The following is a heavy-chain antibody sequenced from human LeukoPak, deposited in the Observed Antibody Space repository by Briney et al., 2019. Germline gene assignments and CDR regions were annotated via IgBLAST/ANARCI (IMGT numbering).Heavy chain of an antibody. J-gene: IGHJ6*02. CDR1: GGSTSGFS. CDR2: MFYIGST. Sequence: SETLSLTCTVSGGSTSGFSWSWIRQPPGKGLEYIGSMFYIGSTDYNPSLKSRMSMYVDTSKDQVYLRLTSVTAADMDVYYCASLAHIAAAGSYSYHSLDVWGQGTTVTVSS. CDR3: ASLAHIAAAGSYSYHSLDV. D-gene: IGHD6-13*01. V-gene: IGHV4-59*08.